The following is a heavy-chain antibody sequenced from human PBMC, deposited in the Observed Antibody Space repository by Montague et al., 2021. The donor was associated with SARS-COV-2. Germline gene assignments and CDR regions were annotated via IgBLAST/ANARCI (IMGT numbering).Heavy chain of an antibody. CDR2: IDWDDDK. Sequence: PALVKPTQTLTLTCTFSGFSLSTGGMCVSWIRQPPGKALEWLALIDWDDDKYYSTSLKTRLTISKYTSKNQVVLTMTNMDPVDTATYYCARTRDYDILTGSYSGFDCWGQGTLVTASS. J-gene: IGHJ4*02. CDR1: GFSLSTGGMC. V-gene: IGHV2-70*01. D-gene: IGHD3-9*01. CDR3: ARTRDYDILTGSYSGFDC.